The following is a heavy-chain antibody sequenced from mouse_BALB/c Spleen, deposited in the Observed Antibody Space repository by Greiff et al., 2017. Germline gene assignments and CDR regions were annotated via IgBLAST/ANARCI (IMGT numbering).Heavy chain of an antibody. V-gene: IGHV3-2*02. CDR1: GYSITSDYA. J-gene: IGHJ3*01. CDR3: AREDDYDWTD. Sequence: VQLQQSGPGLVKPSQSLSLTCTVTGYSITSDYAWNWIRQFPGNKLEWMGYISYSGSTSYNPSLKSRISITRDTSKNQFFLQLNSVTTEDTATYYCAREDDYDWTDWGQGTLVTVSA. D-gene: IGHD2-4*01. CDR2: ISYSGST.